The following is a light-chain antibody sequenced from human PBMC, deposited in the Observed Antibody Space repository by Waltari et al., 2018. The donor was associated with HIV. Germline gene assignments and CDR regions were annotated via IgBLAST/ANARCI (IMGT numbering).Light chain of an antibody. V-gene: IGLV1-51*01. CDR1: DSNIGNNF. CDR3: ATWDNNLYVGQV. CDR2: DED. Sequence: QSVLPQPPSLSAAPGQKVTISCSGSDSNIGNNFVSWYQQLPGAAPKLLIYDEDSRPSGISGRYSGSKAGTSANLSITGLQAGDEAYYYCATWDNNLYVGQVFGGGTKLTVL. J-gene: IGLJ3*02.